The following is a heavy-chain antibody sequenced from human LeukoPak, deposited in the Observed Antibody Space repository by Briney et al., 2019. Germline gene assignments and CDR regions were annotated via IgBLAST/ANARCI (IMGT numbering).Heavy chain of an antibody. Sequence: GGSLILSCAASGFTFSSYAMSWVRQAPGEGLEWVSAISGSGGSTYYADSVKGRFTISRDNSKNTLYLQMNSLRAEDTAVYYCAKGGWFGELLFFPDYWGQGTLVTVSS. V-gene: IGHV3-23*01. CDR3: AKGGWFGELLFFPDY. D-gene: IGHD3-10*01. J-gene: IGHJ4*02. CDR1: GFTFSSYA. CDR2: ISGSGGST.